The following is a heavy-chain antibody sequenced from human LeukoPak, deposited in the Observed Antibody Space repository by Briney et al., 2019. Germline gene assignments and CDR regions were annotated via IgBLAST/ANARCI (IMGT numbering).Heavy chain of an antibody. D-gene: IGHD3-10*01. CDR1: GFTFSSYW. J-gene: IGHJ4*02. CDR3: AKVDILWFGDPEPY. V-gene: IGHV3-7*01. CDR2: IKQDGSEK. Sequence: GGSLRLSCAASGFTFSSYWMSWVRQAPGKGLEWVANIKQDGSEKYYVDSVKGRFIISRDNAKNSLYLQMNSLRAEDTAVYYCAKVDILWFGDPEPYWSQGTLVTVSS.